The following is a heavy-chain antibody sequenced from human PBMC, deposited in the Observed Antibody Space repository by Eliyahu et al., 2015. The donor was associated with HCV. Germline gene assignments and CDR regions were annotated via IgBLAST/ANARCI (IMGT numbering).Heavy chain of an antibody. D-gene: IGHD3-10*01. V-gene: IGHV2-26*01. CDR2: IFANDAK. J-gene: IGHJ6*03. CDR3: ARVSTELLLWNWWYYLDV. Sequence: QVTLKESGPVLVKPTETLTLTCTVPGFSPNNXLGXXWIRQXPGKALEWLAHIFANDAKSYSTSLRSRLTISKDTSRSQVVLTMTNVDPVDTATYYCARVSTELLLWNWWYYLDVWGKGTTVTVSS. CDR1: GFSPNNXLG.